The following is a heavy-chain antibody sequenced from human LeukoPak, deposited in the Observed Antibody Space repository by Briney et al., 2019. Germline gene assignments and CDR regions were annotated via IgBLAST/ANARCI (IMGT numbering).Heavy chain of an antibody. CDR1: EFMFSDYW. CDR3: ATYDNWVAGDV. V-gene: IGHV3-7*01. D-gene: IGHD1-1*01. CDR2: INKDGSEE. Sequence: GGSLRLSCAASEFMFSDYWMSWVRQAPGKGPEWVASINKDGSEEYYADSVKGRFTVSRDNAKNSLFLQMNNLRVEDTAIYYCATYDNWVAGDVWGQGTTVSVPS. J-gene: IGHJ6*02.